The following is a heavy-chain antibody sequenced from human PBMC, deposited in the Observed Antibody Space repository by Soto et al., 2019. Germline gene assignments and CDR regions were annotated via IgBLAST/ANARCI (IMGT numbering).Heavy chain of an antibody. V-gene: IGHV1-18*01. D-gene: IGHD5-18*01. CDR2: ISAYNGNT. Sequence: QVQLVQSGAEVKKPGASVKVSCKASGYTFTSYGISWVRQAPGQGLEWMGWISAYNGNTNYAQKLEGRVTMTTDTDTSTGYLELRSLRSDDTAVYYCARDRGGIQLWTTYYYYGMDVWGQGTTVTVSS. J-gene: IGHJ6*02. CDR3: ARDRGGIQLWTTYYYYGMDV. CDR1: GYTFTSYG.